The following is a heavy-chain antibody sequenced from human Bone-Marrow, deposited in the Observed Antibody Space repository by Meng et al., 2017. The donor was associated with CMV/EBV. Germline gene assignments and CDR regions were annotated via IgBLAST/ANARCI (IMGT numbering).Heavy chain of an antibody. CDR2: MNPNSGNT. Sequence: ASVKDSCKASGYTFTSYDINWVRQATGQGLEWMGWMNPNSGNTGYAQKFQGRVTMTRNTSISTAYMELSSLRSEDTAVYYCARGEGYDYGDSFDYWGQGTLVTAPQ. CDR3: ARGEGYDYGDSFDY. J-gene: IGHJ4*02. D-gene: IGHD4-17*01. CDR1: GYTFTSYD. V-gene: IGHV1-8*01.